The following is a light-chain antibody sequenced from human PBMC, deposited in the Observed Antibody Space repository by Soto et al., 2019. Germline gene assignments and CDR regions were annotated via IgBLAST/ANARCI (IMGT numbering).Light chain of an antibody. Sequence: DIQLTQSPSLLSACVGDRVTITCRASQAISTYLAWYQQTSGKAPKLLISAASTLQRGVPSRFRGSGSGTQFTLTISSLQPEDFATYYCQQLNAYPLTFGGGTRVEIK. V-gene: IGKV1-9*01. CDR1: QAISTY. CDR2: AAS. J-gene: IGKJ4*01. CDR3: QQLNAYPLT.